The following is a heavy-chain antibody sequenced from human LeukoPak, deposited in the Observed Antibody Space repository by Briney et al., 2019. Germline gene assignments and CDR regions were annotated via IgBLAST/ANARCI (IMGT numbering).Heavy chain of an antibody. CDR3: ARERIAAAGTGFFDY. CDR2: IYYSGST. J-gene: IGHJ4*02. Sequence: NPSETLSLTCTVSGGSISSYYWSWIRQPPGKGLEWIGYIYYSGSTNYNPSLKSRVTISVDTSKNQFSLKLSSVTAADTAVYYCARERIAAAGTGFFDYWGQGTLVTVSS. V-gene: IGHV4-59*01. CDR1: GGSISSYY. D-gene: IGHD6-13*01.